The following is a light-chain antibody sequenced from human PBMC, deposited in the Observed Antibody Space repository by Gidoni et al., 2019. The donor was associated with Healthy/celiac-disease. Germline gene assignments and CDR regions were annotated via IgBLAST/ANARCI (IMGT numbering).Light chain of an antibody. CDR3: QQYGSSPLLT. Sequence: EIVLTQPPGTLSLSPGERATLSCRASQSVSSSYLDWYQQKPGQAPRLLIYGASSRATGIPDRFSGSRSVTDFTLTISRLEPEDYAVYYCQQYGSSPLLTFGGGTKVEIK. J-gene: IGKJ4*01. CDR2: GAS. CDR1: QSVSSSY. V-gene: IGKV3-20*01.